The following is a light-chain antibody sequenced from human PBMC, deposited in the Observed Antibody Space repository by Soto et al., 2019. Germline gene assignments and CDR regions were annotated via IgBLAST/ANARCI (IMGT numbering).Light chain of an antibody. CDR1: GSNIGAYNY. V-gene: IGLV2-14*03. CDR2: DVS. CDR3: SSYTNTPSLV. J-gene: IGLJ3*02. Sequence: QSVLTQPASVSGSPGQSITISCTGTGSNIGAYNYASWYQQHPGEAPKLLIYDVSYRPSGISNRFSGSKSGDTASLTISGLQAEDEADYYCSSYTNTPSLVFGGGTKLTVL.